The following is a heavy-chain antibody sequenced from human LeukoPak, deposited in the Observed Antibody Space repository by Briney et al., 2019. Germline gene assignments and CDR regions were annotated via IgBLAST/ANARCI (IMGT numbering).Heavy chain of an antibody. CDR2: IKQDGSET. D-gene: IGHD1-26*01. V-gene: IGHV3-7*01. J-gene: IGHJ4*02. CDR1: GFTFSNYW. Sequence: GGSLRLSCAASGFTFSNYWMSWVRRAPGKGLEWVANIKQDGSETYYVDSVRGRFTISRDNAKNSLYLQMNSLRAEDTAVYYCTRDTDGSLDYWGQGILVTVAS. CDR3: TRDTDGSLDY.